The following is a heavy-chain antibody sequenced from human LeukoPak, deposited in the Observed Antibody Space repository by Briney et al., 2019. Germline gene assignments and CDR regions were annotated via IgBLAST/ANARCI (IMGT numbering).Heavy chain of an antibody. CDR1: GGSISSYY. CDR2: IHYSGST. Sequence: SETLSLTCTVTGGSISSYYWSWIRQPPGKGLEWIGSIHYSGSTNSNTSLKSRVTISVDTSKNQFSLNLSSLTAAATAFYSGRRGSPTYYDFWSGYSGGDAFDIWGQGTMVTVSS. V-gene: IGHV4-59*12. D-gene: IGHD3-3*01. CDR3: RRGSPTYYDFWSGYSGGDAFDI. J-gene: IGHJ3*02.